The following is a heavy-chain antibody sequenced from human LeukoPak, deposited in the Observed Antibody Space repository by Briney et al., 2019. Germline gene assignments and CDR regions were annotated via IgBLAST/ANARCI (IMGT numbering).Heavy chain of an antibody. CDR3: TRVGYCSSTSCYTESAFDI. D-gene: IGHD2-2*02. Sequence: SETLSLTCTVSGGSISSYYWSWIRQPPGKGLEWIGYIYTSGSTNYNPSLKSRVTVSVDTSKNQFSLKLSSVTAADTAVYYCTRVGYCSSTSCYTESAFDIWGQGTMVTVSS. CDR1: GGSISSYY. J-gene: IGHJ3*02. CDR2: IYTSGST. V-gene: IGHV4-4*09.